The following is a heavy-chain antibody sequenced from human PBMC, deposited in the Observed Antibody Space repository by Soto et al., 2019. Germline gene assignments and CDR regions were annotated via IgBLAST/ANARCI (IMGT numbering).Heavy chain of an antibody. D-gene: IGHD6-13*01. J-gene: IGHJ1*01. Sequence: GGSLRLSCAASGFTFDDYAMHWVRQAPGKGLEWVSHISGDGGSTYYADSVKGRFTISRDNSKNSLYLQMNSLRTEDTGLYYSAKEAAAAGYFQHWGQGTLVTVSS. CDR3: AKEAAAAGYFQH. V-gene: IGHV3-43*02. CDR1: GFTFDDYA. CDR2: ISGDGGST.